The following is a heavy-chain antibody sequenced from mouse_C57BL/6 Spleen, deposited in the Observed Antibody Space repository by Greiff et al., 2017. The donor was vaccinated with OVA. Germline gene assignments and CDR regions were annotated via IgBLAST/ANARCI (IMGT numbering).Heavy chain of an antibody. CDR2: IYPGDGDT. V-gene: IGHV1-80*01. CDR3: ARRGYDGGFDY. J-gene: IGHJ2*01. CDR1: GYAFSSYW. D-gene: IGHD2-12*01. Sequence: QVQLQQSGAELVKPGASVKISCKASGYAFSSYWMNWVKQRPGKGLEWIGQIYPGDGDTNYNGKFKGKATLTADKSSSTAYMQLSSLTSEDSAVYYCARRGYDGGFDYWGKGTTLTVSS.